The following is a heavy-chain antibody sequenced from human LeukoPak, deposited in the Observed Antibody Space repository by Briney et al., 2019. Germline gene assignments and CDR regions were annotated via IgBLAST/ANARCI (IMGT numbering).Heavy chain of an antibody. Sequence: GASVKVSCKASGGTFSDHAINWVRQAPGQGLEWMGRFIPVLETTNYAQKFQGKVTITADKSTSTVYMELHNLRSEDTAVYFCAKTSGFVYFLYWGQGTLVTVSS. D-gene: IGHD2-21*01. J-gene: IGHJ1*01. CDR1: GGTFSDHA. CDR3: AKTSGFVYFLY. CDR2: FIPVLETT. V-gene: IGHV1-69*04.